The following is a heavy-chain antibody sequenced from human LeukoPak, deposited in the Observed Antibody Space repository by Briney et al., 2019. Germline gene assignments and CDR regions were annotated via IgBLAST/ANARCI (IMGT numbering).Heavy chain of an antibody. Sequence: GGSLRLSCAASGFTFSSYSMNWVRQAPGKGLEWVSSISSSSSYIYYADSVKGRFTISRDNAKNSLYLQMNSLRAEDTTVYYCARCGEVITFGGVIVPHYYMDVWGKGTTVTVSS. CDR2: ISSSSSYI. D-gene: IGHD3-16*02. V-gene: IGHV3-21*01. CDR3: ARCGEVITFGGVIVPHYYMDV. J-gene: IGHJ6*03. CDR1: GFTFSSYS.